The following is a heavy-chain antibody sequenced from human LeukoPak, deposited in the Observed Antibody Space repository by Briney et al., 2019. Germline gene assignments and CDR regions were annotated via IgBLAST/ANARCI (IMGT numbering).Heavy chain of an antibody. CDR3: ARARKQQLVRQRFYYYYYIDD. CDR2: INHSGST. D-gene: IGHD6-13*01. CDR1: GGSISSYY. Sequence: SETLSLTCTVSGGSISSYYWSWIRQPPGKGLEWIGEINHSGSTNYNPSLKSRVTISVDTSKNQFSLKLSSVTAADTAVYYCARARKQQLVRQRFYYYYYIDDWGKGTTVTVSS. J-gene: IGHJ6*03. V-gene: IGHV4-34*01.